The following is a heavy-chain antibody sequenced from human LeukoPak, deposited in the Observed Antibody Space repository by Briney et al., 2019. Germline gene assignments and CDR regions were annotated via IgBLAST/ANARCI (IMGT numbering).Heavy chain of an antibody. Sequence: GASLKVSCKASGYTFTSYAMHWVRQAPGQGLEWMGWITPSGGTNYPQKFQGRVAITRDTSITTAYMDLSRLTSDDTAVYYCARGYTDGDYWGQGTLVTV. J-gene: IGHJ4*02. V-gene: IGHV1-2*02. D-gene: IGHD2-2*02. CDR3: ARGYTDGDY. CDR1: GYTFTSYA. CDR2: ITPSGGT.